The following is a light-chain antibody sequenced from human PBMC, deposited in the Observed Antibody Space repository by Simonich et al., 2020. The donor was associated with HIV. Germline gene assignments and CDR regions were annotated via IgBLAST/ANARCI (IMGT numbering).Light chain of an antibody. Sequence: IRMTQSPSSLSASTGDRVTITCRASQGISSYLAWYQQKPGKAPKLLIYAASTLQSGVPSRFSGSGSGTDFTLTISCLQSEDFATYYCQQYYSYPWTFGQGTKVEIK. J-gene: IGKJ1*01. V-gene: IGKV1-8*01. CDR3: QQYYSYPWT. CDR2: AAS. CDR1: QGISSY.